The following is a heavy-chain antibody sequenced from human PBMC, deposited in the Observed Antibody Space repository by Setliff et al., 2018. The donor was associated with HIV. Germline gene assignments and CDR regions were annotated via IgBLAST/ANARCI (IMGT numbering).Heavy chain of an antibody. D-gene: IGHD6-19*01. J-gene: IGHJ5*02. CDR1: GESMTSGSFY. CDR3: ARRAFGSGRFDP. V-gene: IGHV4-61*09. CDR2: VNSTLST. Sequence: PSQTLSLTCTVSGESMTSGSFYWSWVRQHAGKGLEWIGQVNSTLSTNYNPSLKNRLSISADTSKNQFSLNLRFVTASDTALYYCARRAFGSGRFDPWGQGTPVTVSS.